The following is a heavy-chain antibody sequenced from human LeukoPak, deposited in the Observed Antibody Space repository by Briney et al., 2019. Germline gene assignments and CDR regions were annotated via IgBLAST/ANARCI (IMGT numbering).Heavy chain of an antibody. Sequence: PSETLSLTCTVSGGSISSYYWSWIRQPPGKGLEWIGYIYYSGSTNYNPSLKSRVTISVDTSKNQFSLKLSSVTAADTVVYYCARVRSSGWLDYWGQGTLVTVSS. CDR3: ARVRSSGWLDY. CDR2: IYYSGST. V-gene: IGHV4-59*01. J-gene: IGHJ4*02. D-gene: IGHD6-19*01. CDR1: GGSISSYY.